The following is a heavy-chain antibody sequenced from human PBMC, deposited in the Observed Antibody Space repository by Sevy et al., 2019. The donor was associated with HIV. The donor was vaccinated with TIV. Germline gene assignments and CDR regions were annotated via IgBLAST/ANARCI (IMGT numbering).Heavy chain of an antibody. J-gene: IGHJ4*02. CDR2: ISYEGGDK. D-gene: IGHD3-22*01. CDR3: AKDQAFYYDSYIDY. Sequence: GGSLRLSCAASGFIFSSYGMHWVRQAAVKGLEWVAFISYEGGDKSYADSVKGRFTVSSDNSKNTLYLQMNSLRAEDTAGYYCAKDQAFYYDSYIDYWGQGTLVTVSS. V-gene: IGHV3-30*18. CDR1: GFIFSSYG.